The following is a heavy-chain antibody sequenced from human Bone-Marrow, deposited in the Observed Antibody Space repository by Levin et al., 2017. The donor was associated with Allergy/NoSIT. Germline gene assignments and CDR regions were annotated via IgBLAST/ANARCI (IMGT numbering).Heavy chain of an antibody. CDR1: GFTFSDYA. D-gene: IGHD3-10*01. V-gene: IGHV3-30*04. CDR2: ISYDGSDT. Sequence: GGSLRLSCAASGFTFSDYAMHWVRQAPGKGLEYVAVISYDGSDTYYADSVKGRFTISRDTSKNTLYLQIKSLTTDDTAVYYCARGSPGDYWGQGTLVTVSP. CDR3: ARGSPGDY. J-gene: IGHJ4*02.